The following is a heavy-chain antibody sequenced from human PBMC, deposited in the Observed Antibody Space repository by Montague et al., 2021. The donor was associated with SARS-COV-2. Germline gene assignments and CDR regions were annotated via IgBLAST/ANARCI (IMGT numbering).Heavy chain of an antibody. CDR1: GFTFSNYD. V-gene: IGHV3-48*03. CDR3: TRGYRSIVGDGLDI. CDR2: ISTSAYTT. J-gene: IGHJ3*02. D-gene: IGHD3-16*02. Sequence: SLRLSCAASGFTFSNYDMNWVRQAPGKGPEWISCISTSAYTTSYAGSVKGRFTISRDNGKNSLYLQMNSLRVEDTAVYYCTRGYRSIVGDGLDIWGQGTKVTVSS.